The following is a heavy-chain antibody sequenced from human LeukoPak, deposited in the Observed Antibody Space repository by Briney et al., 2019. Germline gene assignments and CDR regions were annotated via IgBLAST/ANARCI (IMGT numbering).Heavy chain of an antibody. CDR1: GFTFSTYW. CDR3: TRDSPPDY. Sequence: PGGSLRLSCAASGFTFSTYWMHWVRQAPGKGLVWVSRINNDGSTTYADSVKGRFTISRDNAKNTLYLQMNSLRAEDTAIYYCTRDSPPDYWGQGTLVTVSS. J-gene: IGHJ4*02. V-gene: IGHV3-74*01. CDR2: INNDGST.